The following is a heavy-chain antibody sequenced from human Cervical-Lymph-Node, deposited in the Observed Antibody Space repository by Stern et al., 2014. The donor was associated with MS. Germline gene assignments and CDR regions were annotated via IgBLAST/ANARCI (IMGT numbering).Heavy chain of an antibody. Sequence: VQLVESGGGVVQPGTSLRLSCAASGFSFSDYGIHWVRPAPGKALEWVAVISYDGTHKYYADSLKGRVTISRDNSKNTLSLQMSSLRSDDTAVYYCAKDLGGNAFDYWGQGTLVTVSS. CDR3: AKDLGGNAFDY. V-gene: IGHV3-30*18. J-gene: IGHJ4*02. CDR1: GFSFSDYG. D-gene: IGHD4-23*01. CDR2: ISYDGTHK.